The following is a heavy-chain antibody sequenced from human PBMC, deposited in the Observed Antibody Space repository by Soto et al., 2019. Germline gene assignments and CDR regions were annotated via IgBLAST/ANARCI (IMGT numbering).Heavy chain of an antibody. CDR1: GFSFSDYT. V-gene: IGHV3-21*01. Sequence: EVHLVESGGGLVKPGGSLRLTCAGSGFSFSDYTMNWVRQAPGKGLEWVSSISRGSDYIFYADTVKGRFTISRDNARNSLYLQMSSLRAADTAVYYCAKDSGCVNNACAYDPWGQGTLVSVSS. J-gene: IGHJ5*02. CDR2: ISRGSDYI. CDR3: AKDSGCVNNACAYDP. D-gene: IGHD1-20*01.